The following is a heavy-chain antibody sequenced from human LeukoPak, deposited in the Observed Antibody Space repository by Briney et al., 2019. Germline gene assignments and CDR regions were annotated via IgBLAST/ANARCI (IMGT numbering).Heavy chain of an antibody. Sequence: GASVKVSCKASGYTFNGHYMHWVRQAPGQGLEWMGWINPNSGGTNYAQKFQGKVTMTRDTSISTAYMELSRLRSDDTAVYYCAREEGEWFGELMLPFHYWGQGTLVTVSS. V-gene: IGHV1-2*02. CDR3: AREEGEWFGELMLPFHY. CDR2: INPNSGGT. D-gene: IGHD3-10*01. J-gene: IGHJ4*02. CDR1: GYTFNGHY.